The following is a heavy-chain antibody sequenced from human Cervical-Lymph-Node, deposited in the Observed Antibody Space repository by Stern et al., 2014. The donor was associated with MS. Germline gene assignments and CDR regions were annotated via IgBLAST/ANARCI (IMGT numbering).Heavy chain of an antibody. D-gene: IGHD4-17*01. CDR3: ASPLTATSVPFGYYGMDV. CDR1: GGTFSNYA. J-gene: IGHJ6*02. Sequence: QLVQSGAEVKKPGSSVKVSCKASGGTFSNYATSWVRQAPGQGLEWMGGIVPLFGKQNSAQKLQGRGTITADESTITAYMDLSSLRSEDTAVYYCASPLTATSVPFGYYGMDVWGQGPTVTVS. CDR2: IVPLFGKQ. V-gene: IGHV1-69*01.